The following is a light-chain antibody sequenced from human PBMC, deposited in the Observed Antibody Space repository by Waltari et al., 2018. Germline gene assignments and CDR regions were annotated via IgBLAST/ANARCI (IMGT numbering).Light chain of an antibody. CDR1: SSDVGGDKY. CDR2: DVN. CDR3: SSFTRTNSWV. J-gene: IGLJ3*02. Sequence: HSALAQPAPVSGSPGQSITISCTGTSSDVGGDKYASWYQQHPGKAPRLIIYDVNNRPSGVSNRFSGSKSGNTASLTISGLQAEDEADYYCSSFTRTNSWVFGGGTKLTVL. V-gene: IGLV2-14*03.